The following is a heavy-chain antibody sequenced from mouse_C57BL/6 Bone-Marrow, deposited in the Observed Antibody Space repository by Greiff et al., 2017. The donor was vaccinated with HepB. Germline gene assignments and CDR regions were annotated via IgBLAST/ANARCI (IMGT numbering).Heavy chain of an antibody. CDR3: ARLGGGLREFDY. Sequence: DVQLQESGGGLVKPGGSLKLSCAASGFTFSSYAMSWVRQTPEKRLEWVATISDGGSYTYYPDNVKGRFTISRDNAKNNLYLQMSHLKSEDTAMYYCARLGGGLREFDYWGQGTTLTVSS. D-gene: IGHD3-3*01. CDR1: GFTFSSYA. CDR2: ISDGGSYT. J-gene: IGHJ2*01. V-gene: IGHV5-4*01.